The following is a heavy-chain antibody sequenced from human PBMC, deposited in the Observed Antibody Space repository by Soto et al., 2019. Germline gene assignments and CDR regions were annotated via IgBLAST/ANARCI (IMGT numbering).Heavy chain of an antibody. V-gene: IGHV4-31*03. CDR3: AGTRSGYYKAFDY. J-gene: IGHJ4*02. CDR2: IYYSGST. Sequence: SETLSLTCTVSGGSISSGGYYWSWIRQHPGKGLEWIGYIYYSGSTYYNPSLKSRVTISVDTSKSQFSLKLSSVTAADTAVYYCAGTRSGYYKAFDYWGQGTLVTVSS. CDR1: GGSISSGGYY. D-gene: IGHD3-22*01.